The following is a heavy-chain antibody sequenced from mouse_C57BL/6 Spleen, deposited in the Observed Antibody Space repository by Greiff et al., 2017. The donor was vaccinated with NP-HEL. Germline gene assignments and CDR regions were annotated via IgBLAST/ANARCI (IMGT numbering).Heavy chain of an antibody. CDR2: IRNKANGYTT. V-gene: IGHV7-3*01. Sequence: EVMLVESGGGLVQPGGSLSLSCAASGFTFTDYYMSWVRQPPGQALEWLGFIRNKANGYTTEYSASVKGRFTISRDNSQSILYLQMNALRAEDSATYYCARSGRPDAMDYWGQGTSVTVSS. CDR1: GFTFTDYY. J-gene: IGHJ4*01. CDR3: ARSGRPDAMDY.